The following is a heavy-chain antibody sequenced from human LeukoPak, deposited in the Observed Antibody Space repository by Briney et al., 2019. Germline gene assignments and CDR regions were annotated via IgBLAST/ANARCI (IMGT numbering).Heavy chain of an antibody. CDR3: ARKYYYGSGSYHDY. D-gene: IGHD3-10*01. J-gene: IGHJ4*02. Sequence: PSETLSLTCTVSGGSITSYYWSWIRQPPGQGLEWIGYIYYSGSTNYNPSLKSRVTISVDTSKNQFSLKLSSVSAADTAVYYCARKYYYGSGSYHDYWGEGTLVTVSS. CDR2: IYYSGST. V-gene: IGHV4-59*01. CDR1: GGSITSYY.